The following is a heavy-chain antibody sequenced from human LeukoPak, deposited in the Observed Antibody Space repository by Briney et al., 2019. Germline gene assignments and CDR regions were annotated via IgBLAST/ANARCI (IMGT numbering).Heavy chain of an antibody. V-gene: IGHV4-59*08. J-gene: IGHJ3*02. D-gene: IGHD3-16*01. CDR3: ARPSVGDPPSYAYDI. CDR2: IYHSGIT. CDR1: GGSISNYY. Sequence: SETLSLTCTVSGGSISNYYWSWIRQSPGKGLEWIGYIYHSGITKYNPSLRSRVTISLDTSKKQLSLKMTSVTAADTAVCYCARPSVGDPPSYAYDIWGQGTMVTVSS.